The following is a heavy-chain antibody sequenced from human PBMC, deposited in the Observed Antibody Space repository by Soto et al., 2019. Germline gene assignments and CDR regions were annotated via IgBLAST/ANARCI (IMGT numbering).Heavy chain of an antibody. Sequence: PGGSLRLSCAASGFTFSKYGIHWVRQAPGKGLEWVAVISYDGSYKFYADSVKGRFTISRDNSKNTLSLQMNSLREEDTAIYFCAKDRVVVPSSYYYGMDVWGQGTTVTVSS. J-gene: IGHJ6*02. CDR3: AKDRVVVPSSYYYGMDV. CDR2: ISYDGSYK. V-gene: IGHV3-30*18. D-gene: IGHD2-15*01. CDR1: GFTFSKYG.